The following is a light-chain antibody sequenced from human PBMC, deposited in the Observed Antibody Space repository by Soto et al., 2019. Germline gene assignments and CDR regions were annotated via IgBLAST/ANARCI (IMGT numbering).Light chain of an antibody. J-gene: IGKJ4*01. CDR2: GTS. CDR1: QYVSTTF. V-gene: IGKV3-20*01. CDR3: QQYGSSPLT. Sequence: EIVLTQSPGTLSLSPGERATLSCRASQYVSTTFFAWYQQKPGQAPRLLIYGTSNRATGIPDRFSGSGSGTDFTLTISRPEHEDFAVYYCQQYGSSPLTFGGGTRMEIK.